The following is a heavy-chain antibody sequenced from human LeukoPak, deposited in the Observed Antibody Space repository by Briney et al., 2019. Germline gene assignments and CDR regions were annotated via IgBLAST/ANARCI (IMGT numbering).Heavy chain of an antibody. Sequence: SVKVSCKASGGTFSSYAISWVRQAPGQGLEWMGGIIPIFGTANYAQKFQGRVTITADESTSTAYMELSSLRSEDTAVYYCARDRAYSGSYYGPYYYYMDVWGKGTTVTVSS. D-gene: IGHD1-26*01. CDR2: IIPIFGTA. J-gene: IGHJ6*03. V-gene: IGHV1-69*13. CDR1: GGTFSSYA. CDR3: ARDRAYSGSYYGPYYYYMDV.